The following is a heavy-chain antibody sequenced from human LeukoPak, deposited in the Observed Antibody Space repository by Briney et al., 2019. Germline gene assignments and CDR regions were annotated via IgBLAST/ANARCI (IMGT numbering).Heavy chain of an antibody. Sequence: SETLSLTCTVSGGSISSGSYYWSWIRQPAGKGLEWIGRIYTSGSTNYNPSLKSRVTISVDTSKTQFSLKLSSVTAADTAVYYCARTIYSGYDYWGQGTLVTVSS. CDR3: ARTIYSGYDY. D-gene: IGHD5-12*01. CDR2: IYTSGST. CDR1: GGSISSGSYY. J-gene: IGHJ4*02. V-gene: IGHV4-61*02.